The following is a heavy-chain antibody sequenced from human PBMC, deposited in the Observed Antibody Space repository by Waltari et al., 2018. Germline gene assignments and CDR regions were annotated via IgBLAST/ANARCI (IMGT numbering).Heavy chain of an antibody. V-gene: IGHV4-4*07. CDR1: GGSLYSYY. CDR3: ARDRYYDSSGYSQSYYYDS. Sequence: QVHLLESGPGLVKTSETLSLTCTVSGGSLYSYYWSWVRQPAGKALEWIGHIYPSGSTNYSPSLRSRVTMSVDTSKRQFSLKLSSVTAADTAMYYCARDRYYDSSGYSQSYYYDSWGQGTLVTVSS. D-gene: IGHD3-22*01. CDR2: IYPSGST. J-gene: IGHJ4*02.